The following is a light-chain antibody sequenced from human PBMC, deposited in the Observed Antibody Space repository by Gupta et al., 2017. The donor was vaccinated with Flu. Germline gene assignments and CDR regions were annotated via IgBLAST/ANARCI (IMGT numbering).Light chain of an antibody. CDR1: QSVSSY. CDR3: QQRSNWPGLT. J-gene: IGKJ4*01. V-gene: IGKV3-11*02. Sequence: DIVLTHSPATLSLSPGERATLSCRASQSVSSYLAWYQQKPRQATRLLIYDASNRVTGIAARFSGSGCGRDXTLTISXREQEDFAVYYCQQRSNWPGLTFGXGTKVEIK. CDR2: DAS.